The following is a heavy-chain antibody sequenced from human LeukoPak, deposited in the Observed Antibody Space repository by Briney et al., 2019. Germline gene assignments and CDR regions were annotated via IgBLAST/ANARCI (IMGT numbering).Heavy chain of an antibody. J-gene: IGHJ6*03. CDR1: GYTFTSYD. Sequence: ASVKVSCKASGYTFTSYDINWVRQATGQGLEWMGWNNPNSGNTGYAQKFQGRVTMTRNTSISTAYMELSSLRSEDTAVYYCARAPEWGKANYYYYMDVWGKGTTVTVSS. CDR3: ARAPEWGKANYYYYMDV. D-gene: IGHD1-26*01. CDR2: NNPNSGNT. V-gene: IGHV1-8*01.